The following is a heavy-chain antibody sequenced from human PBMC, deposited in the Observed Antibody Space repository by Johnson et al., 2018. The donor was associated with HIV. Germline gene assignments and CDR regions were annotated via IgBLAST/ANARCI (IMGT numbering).Heavy chain of an antibody. CDR2: IYSGGST. D-gene: IGHD3-16*01. CDR1: GFTVSSNY. Sequence: VQLVESGGGLVQPGGSLRLSCAASGFTVSSNYMSWVRQAPGKGLEWVSVIYSGGSTYYADSVKGRFTISRDNSKNTLYLQMNSLRAEDTAVYYCARVGASRFDAFHVWGQGTMVTVSS. CDR3: ARVGASRFDAFHV. V-gene: IGHV3-66*01. J-gene: IGHJ3*01.